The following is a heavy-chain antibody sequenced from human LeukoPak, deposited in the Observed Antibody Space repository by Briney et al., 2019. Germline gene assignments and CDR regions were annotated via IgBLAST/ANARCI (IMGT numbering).Heavy chain of an antibody. D-gene: IGHD2-15*01. Sequence: GGSLRLSCAASGFTFSSYSMNWVRQAPGKGLEWVSSISSSSSYIYYADSVRGRFTISRDNAKNSLYLQMNSLRAEDTAVYYCARDRGIVVVVAVTYAQDDAFDIWGQGTMVTVCS. CDR2: ISSSSSYI. J-gene: IGHJ3*02. CDR1: GFTFSSYS. CDR3: ARDRGIVVVVAVTYAQDDAFDI. V-gene: IGHV3-21*01.